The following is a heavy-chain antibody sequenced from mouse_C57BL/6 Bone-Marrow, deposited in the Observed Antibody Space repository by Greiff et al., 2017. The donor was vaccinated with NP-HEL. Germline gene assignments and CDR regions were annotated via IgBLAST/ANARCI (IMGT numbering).Heavy chain of an antibody. CDR3: ARDDYDSPFDY. J-gene: IGHJ2*01. V-gene: IGHV5-16*01. CDR2: INYDGSST. CDR1: GFTFSDYY. D-gene: IGHD2-4*01. Sequence: EVQLVESEGGLVQPGSSMKLSCTASGFTFSDYYMAWVRQVPEKGLEWVANINYDGSSTYYLDSLKSRFIISRDNAKNILYLQMSSLKSEDTATYYCARDDYDSPFDYWGQGTTLTVSS.